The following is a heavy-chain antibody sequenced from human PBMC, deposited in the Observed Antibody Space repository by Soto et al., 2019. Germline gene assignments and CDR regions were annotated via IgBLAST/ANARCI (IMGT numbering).Heavy chain of an antibody. J-gene: IGHJ4*02. CDR2: MQPSTGRT. CDR3: ARGVSAGVDY. D-gene: IGHD1-26*01. Sequence: QVQLVQSGAEVREPGASVKVSCKASGYSFTSLDINWVRQTAGQGLEWMGWMQPSTGRTGYAQKFQGRVTMTRDTSIHPAYMELTTLPSDDSAFYYCARGVSAGVDYWGQGTLVTVSS. V-gene: IGHV1-8*01. CDR1: GYSFTSLD.